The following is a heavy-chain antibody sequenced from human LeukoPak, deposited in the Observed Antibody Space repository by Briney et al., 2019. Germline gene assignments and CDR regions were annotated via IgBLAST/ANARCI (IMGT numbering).Heavy chain of an antibody. CDR1: GGSISSYY. CDR2: ISDIGSI. Sequence: PSETLSLTCTVSGGSISSYYWSWIRQPPGKGLEWIAYISDIGSINYNPSLKSRVTISDTSKNQFSLKLSSVTAADTAVYYCAGHHPRNTVDFWSQGTLVTVSS. J-gene: IGHJ4*02. CDR3: AGHHPRNTVDF. V-gene: IGHV4-59*08. D-gene: IGHD2/OR15-2a*01.